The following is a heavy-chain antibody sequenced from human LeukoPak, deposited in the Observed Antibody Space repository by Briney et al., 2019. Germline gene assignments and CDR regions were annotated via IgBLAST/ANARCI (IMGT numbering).Heavy chain of an antibody. Sequence: GGSLRLSCAASGFTFISYAMDWVRQAPGKGLEYVSGISSNGGSTYYASSVKGRFTISRDNSKNTVYLQMNSLRAEDTVVYYCAKRRYGDYGDFDYWGQGTLVTVSS. CDR2: ISSNGGST. V-gene: IGHV3-64*01. D-gene: IGHD4-17*01. J-gene: IGHJ4*02. CDR1: GFTFISYA. CDR3: AKRRYGDYGDFDY.